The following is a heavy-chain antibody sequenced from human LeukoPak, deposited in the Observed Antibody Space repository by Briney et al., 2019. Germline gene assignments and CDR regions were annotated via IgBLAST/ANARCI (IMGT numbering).Heavy chain of an antibody. CDR2: MYYSGST. Sequence: SETLSLTCTVSGGSVTSDYWSWIRQPPGKGLEWIGYMYYSGSTNYNPSLKSRVTISGDTSKNQFSLKLSSVTAADTAVYYCARLYSSSTSCPIDYWGQGTLVSVSS. J-gene: IGHJ4*02. CDR1: GGSVTSDY. CDR3: ARLYSSSTSCPIDY. D-gene: IGHD2-2*01. V-gene: IGHV4-59*08.